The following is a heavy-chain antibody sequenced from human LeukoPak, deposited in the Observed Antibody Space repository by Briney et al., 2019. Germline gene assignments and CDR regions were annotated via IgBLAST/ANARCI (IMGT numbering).Heavy chain of an antibody. CDR3: VAHPRRSLSVAPDY. Sequence: GGSLRLSCAASGFTFSYAWMSWVRQAPGMGLEWVGRIKSKSDGGTADYAAPVKDRFTISRDDSKKTLFLEMNSLKTEDTAVYYCVAHPRRSLSVAPDYWGQGTLVTVSS. CDR1: GFTFSYAW. V-gene: IGHV3-15*01. J-gene: IGHJ4*02. D-gene: IGHD6-19*01. CDR2: IKSKSDGGTA.